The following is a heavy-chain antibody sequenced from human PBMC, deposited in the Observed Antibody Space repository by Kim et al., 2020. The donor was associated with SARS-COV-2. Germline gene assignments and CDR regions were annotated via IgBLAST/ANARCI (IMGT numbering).Heavy chain of an antibody. D-gene: IGHD2-15*01. J-gene: IGHJ4*02. CDR2: IWYDGSNK. Sequence: GGSLRLSCAASGFTFSYYGMHWVRQAPGKGLEWVAVIWYDGSNKYFADSVKGRFTISRDNSKNTLYLQMNSLRAEDTALYYCARGNRYCSGGSCYNDYWGQGTLVTVSS. CDR1: GFTFSYYG. V-gene: IGHV3-33*01. CDR3: ARGNRYCSGGSCYNDY.